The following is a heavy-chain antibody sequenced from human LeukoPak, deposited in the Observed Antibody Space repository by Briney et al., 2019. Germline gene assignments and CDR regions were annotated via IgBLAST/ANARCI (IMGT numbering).Heavy chain of an antibody. Sequence: SQTLSLTCTVSGGSISSNYYWSWIRQPPGKGLERIGYIYYSGSTDYNPSLKSRVTISVDTSKNQFSLKLSSVTPADTAVYYCAREGLDIVAPGVFDIWGQGTMVTVSS. CDR3: AREGLDIVAPGVFDI. CDR2: IYYSGST. J-gene: IGHJ3*02. CDR1: GGSISSNYY. D-gene: IGHD5-12*01. V-gene: IGHV4-30-4*01.